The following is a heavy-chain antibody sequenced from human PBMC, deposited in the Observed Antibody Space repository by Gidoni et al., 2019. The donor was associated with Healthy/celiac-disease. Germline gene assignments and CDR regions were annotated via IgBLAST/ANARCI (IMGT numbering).Heavy chain of an antibody. CDR1: GFTFSSYW. V-gene: IGHV3-7*01. Sequence: EVQLVESGGGWVQPGGSLRLSCAASGFTFSSYWMSWVRQAPGKGLEWVANIKQDGSEKYYVDSVKGRFTISRDNAKNSLYLQMNSLRAEDTAVYYCARDGDYGDYSPGDYWGQGTLVTVSS. CDR2: IKQDGSEK. J-gene: IGHJ4*02. D-gene: IGHD4-17*01. CDR3: ARDGDYGDYSPGDY.